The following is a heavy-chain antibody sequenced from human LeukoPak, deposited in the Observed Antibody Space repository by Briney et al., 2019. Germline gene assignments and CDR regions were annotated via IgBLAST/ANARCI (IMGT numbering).Heavy chain of an antibody. CDR3: AGGVPLGV. CDR2: IYYSGST. D-gene: IGHD4/OR15-4a*01. J-gene: IGHJ6*02. CDR1: GGSISSSY. V-gene: IGHV4-59*01. Sequence: SETLSLTCTVSGGSISSSYWNWIRQPPGKGLEWIGYIYYSGSTNYNPSLKSRVTISVDTSKNQFSLKLSSVTAADTAVYYCAGGVPLGVWGQGTTVTVSS.